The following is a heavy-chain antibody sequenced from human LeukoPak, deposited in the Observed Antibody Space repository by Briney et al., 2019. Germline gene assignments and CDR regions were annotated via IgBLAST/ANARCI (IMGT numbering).Heavy chain of an antibody. J-gene: IGHJ4*02. CDR1: GFTFSSYS. CDR2: ISSSSSTI. Sequence: GSLRPSCAASGFTFSSYSMNWVRQAPGKGLEWVSYISSSSSTIYYADSVKGRFTISRDNAKNSLYLQMNSLRDEDTAVYYCARDPLYYYDSSGLPPFDYWGQGTLVTVSS. V-gene: IGHV3-48*02. D-gene: IGHD3-22*01. CDR3: ARDPLYYYDSSGLPPFDY.